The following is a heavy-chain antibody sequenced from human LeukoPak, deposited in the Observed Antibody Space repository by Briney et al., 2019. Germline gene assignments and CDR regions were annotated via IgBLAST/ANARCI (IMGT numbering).Heavy chain of an antibody. D-gene: IGHD2-21*02. Sequence: GGSVRLSCAASGFTFSSYAMSWVRQAPGKGLEWVSDISGSGGSTYYADSVKGRFTISRDNSKNTLYLQMNSLRAEDTAVYYCAKIRHGGDCYDFWGQGTLVTVSS. CDR2: ISGSGGST. CDR1: GFTFSSYA. J-gene: IGHJ4*02. CDR3: AKIRHGGDCYDF. V-gene: IGHV3-23*01.